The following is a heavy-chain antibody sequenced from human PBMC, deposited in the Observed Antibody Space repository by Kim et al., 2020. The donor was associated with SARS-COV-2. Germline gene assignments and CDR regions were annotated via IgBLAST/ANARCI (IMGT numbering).Heavy chain of an antibody. CDR1: GGTFSSYA. J-gene: IGHJ4*02. CDR2: IIPIFGTA. CDR3: ARFAAAGTVGPFDY. Sequence: SVKVSCKASGGTFSSYAISWVRQAPGQGLEWMGGIIPIFGTANYAQKFQGRVTITADESTSTAYMELSSLRSEDTAVYYCARFAAAGTVGPFDYWGQGTLVTVSS. D-gene: IGHD6-13*01. V-gene: IGHV1-69*13.